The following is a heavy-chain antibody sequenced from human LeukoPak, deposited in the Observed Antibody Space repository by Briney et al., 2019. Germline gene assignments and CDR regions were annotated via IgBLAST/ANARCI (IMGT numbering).Heavy chain of an antibody. D-gene: IGHD6-19*01. V-gene: IGHV3-74*01. CDR3: ASRVNSGWSFDY. CDR1: GFTFSSYS. CDR2: INSDGRST. J-gene: IGHJ4*02. Sequence: PGGSLRLSCAASGFTFSSYSMHWVRQAPGKGLVWVSRINSDGRSTSYADSVKGRFIISRDNAKNMLYLQMNRLRAEDTAVYYCASRVNSGWSFDYWGQGTLVTVSA.